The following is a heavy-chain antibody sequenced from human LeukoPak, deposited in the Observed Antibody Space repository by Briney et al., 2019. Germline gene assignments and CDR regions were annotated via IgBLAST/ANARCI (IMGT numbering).Heavy chain of an antibody. J-gene: IGHJ4*02. D-gene: IGHD2-8*01. CDR2: IKQDGSEK. CDR3: AQGKNVVLMVHTSPFDY. V-gene: IGHV3-7*01. CDR1: GFTFSSYA. Sequence: GRSLRLSCAASGFTFSSYAMHWVRQAPGKGLEWVANIKQDGSEKYYVDSVKGRFTISRDNAKNSLYLQMNSLRTEDTAVYYCAQGKNVVLMVHTSPFDYWGQGTLVTVSS.